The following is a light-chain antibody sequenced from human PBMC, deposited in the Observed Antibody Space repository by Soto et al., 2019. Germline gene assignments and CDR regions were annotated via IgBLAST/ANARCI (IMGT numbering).Light chain of an antibody. Sequence: EIVVTQSPATLSLSPGERATLPCRASQSVSSYLAWYQQKPGQAPRLLIHDASNRATGIPARFSGRGSGTDFTLTISSLEPEDFAVYYCQQRSNWPPRLTFGGGTKVDIK. CDR2: DAS. CDR3: QQRSNWPPRLT. V-gene: IGKV3-11*01. CDR1: QSVSSY. J-gene: IGKJ4*01.